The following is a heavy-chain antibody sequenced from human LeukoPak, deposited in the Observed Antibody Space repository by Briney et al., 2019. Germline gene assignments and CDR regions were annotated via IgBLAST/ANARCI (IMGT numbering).Heavy chain of an antibody. D-gene: IGHD6-13*01. CDR2: ITGTSEGT. CDR1: GFTFGSYA. V-gene: IGHV3-23*01. J-gene: IGHJ4*02. CDR3: AKDSSSWYAQLDY. Sequence: GGSLRLSCVTSGFTFGSYAMSWVRQTPGKGLEWISSITGTSEGTYYADSVRGRFTISRDNSKTTLFLQMDGLRAEDTAVYYCAKDSSSWYAQLDYWGQGTLVTVSS.